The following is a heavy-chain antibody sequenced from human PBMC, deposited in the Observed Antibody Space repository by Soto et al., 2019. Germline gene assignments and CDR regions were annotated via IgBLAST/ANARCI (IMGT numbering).Heavy chain of an antibody. Sequence: QVQLVQSGAEVKKPGSSVKVSCKASGGTFSSYTISWVRQAPGQGLEWMGRIIPILGIANYAQKFQGRVTITADKSTSTAHMELGSRRSEDTAVYYCARGGGPPYYDIWTGFGPTFDYWGQGTLVTVSS. V-gene: IGHV1-69*02. CDR1: GGTFSSYT. CDR3: ARGGGPPYYDIWTGFGPTFDY. CDR2: IIPILGIA. J-gene: IGHJ4*02. D-gene: IGHD3-9*01.